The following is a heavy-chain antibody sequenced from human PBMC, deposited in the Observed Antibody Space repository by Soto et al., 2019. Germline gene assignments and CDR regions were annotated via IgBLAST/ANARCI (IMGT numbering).Heavy chain of an antibody. CDR2: ISSSSTNV. CDR1: RFTFSNDN. V-gene: IGHV3-48*02. J-gene: IGHJ6*02. Sequence: GGSLRLSCAASRFTFSNDNMNWVRQAPGKGLEWVSYISSSSTNVYYADSVKGRFTISRDNAKNSLYLQVNSLRDEDTAVYYCARDFGFWSGYPQAYYYGMDGWGQGTTVTVSS. CDR3: ARDFGFWSGYPQAYYYGMDG. D-gene: IGHD3-3*01.